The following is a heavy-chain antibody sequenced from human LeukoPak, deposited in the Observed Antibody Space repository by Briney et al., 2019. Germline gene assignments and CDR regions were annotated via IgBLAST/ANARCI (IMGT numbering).Heavy chain of an antibody. CDR2: ISYDGSNK. V-gene: IGHV3-30*18. CDR1: GFTFSSYD. D-gene: IGHD3-16*01. Sequence: GGSLRLSCAASGFTFSSYDIHWVRQAPDKGLEWVAVISYDGSNKYYADSVKGRFTISRDNSKNTLYLQMNSLRAEDTAVYYCAKDDVFSNYAYYGMDVWGQGTTVTVSS. J-gene: IGHJ6*02. CDR3: AKDDVFSNYAYYGMDV.